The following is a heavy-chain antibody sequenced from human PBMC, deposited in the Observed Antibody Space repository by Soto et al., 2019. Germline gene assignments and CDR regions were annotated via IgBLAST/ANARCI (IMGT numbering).Heavy chain of an antibody. CDR1: GFTFSTYG. J-gene: IGHJ6*01. Sequence: QVHLVESGGGVVQPGRSLRLSCAASGFTFSTYGMHWVRQAPGKGLEWVAVISLDGYNKYYSDSVKGRFTIARDDSKNTLYLQMNSLRPEDTPVYYCAKVEGLRFLEWLLAMDVWGQGTTVTVSS. CDR2: ISLDGYNK. CDR3: AKVEGLRFLEWLLAMDV. V-gene: IGHV3-30*18. D-gene: IGHD3-3*01.